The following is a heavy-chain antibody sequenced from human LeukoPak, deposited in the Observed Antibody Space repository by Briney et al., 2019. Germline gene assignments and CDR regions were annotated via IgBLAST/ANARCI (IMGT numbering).Heavy chain of an antibody. CDR2: ISAYNGNT. Sequence: ASVKVSCKASGGTFSSYAISWVRQAPGQGLEWMGWISAYNGNTNYAQKLQGRVTMTTDTSTSTAYMELRSLRSDDTAVYYCARSSRSYYDSSGYYSWGQGTLVTVSS. CDR1: GGTFSSYA. J-gene: IGHJ4*02. D-gene: IGHD3-22*01. CDR3: ARSSRSYYDSSGYYS. V-gene: IGHV1-18*01.